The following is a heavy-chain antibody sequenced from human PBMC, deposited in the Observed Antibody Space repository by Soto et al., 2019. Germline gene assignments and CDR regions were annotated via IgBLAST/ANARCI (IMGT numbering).Heavy chain of an antibody. Sequence: EVQLVESGGGLIQPGGSLRLSCAASGFTVSSKYMTWVRQAPGKGLEWVSVIYGGGTTYYADSVKGRFTISRDNSKNTLYLQVNSLRAGDTAVYFCVETTGWPGFGFWGPGTLVTVSS. J-gene: IGHJ4*02. CDR2: IYGGGTT. V-gene: IGHV3-53*01. CDR3: VETTGWPGFGF. CDR1: GFTVSSKY. D-gene: IGHD6-19*01.